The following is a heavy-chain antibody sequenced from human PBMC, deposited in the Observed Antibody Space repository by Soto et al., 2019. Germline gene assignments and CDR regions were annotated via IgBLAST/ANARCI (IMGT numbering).Heavy chain of an antibody. CDR1: GGSISSGGYS. Sequence: QLQLQESSSGLVKPSQTLSLTCAVSGGSISSGGYSWSWMRQPPGKGLEWIGYIYHSGSTYYNPSLKSRVTLSVGRSKNQFSLKLSSVTAADTAVYYCARVPDVWGQGTTVTVSS. V-gene: IGHV4-30-2*01. CDR3: ARVPDV. J-gene: IGHJ6*02. CDR2: IYHSGST.